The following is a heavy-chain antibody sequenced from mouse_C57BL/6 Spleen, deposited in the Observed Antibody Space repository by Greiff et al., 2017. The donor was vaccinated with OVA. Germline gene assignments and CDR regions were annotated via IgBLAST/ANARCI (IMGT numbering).Heavy chain of an antibody. CDR3: ARNPLITTVVSYYFDY. CDR1: GFSLTSYG. V-gene: IGHV2-2*01. CDR2: IWRGGST. D-gene: IGHD1-1*01. Sequence: VQLQQSGPGLVQPSQSLSITCTVSGFSLTSYGVHWVRQSPGKGLEWLGVIWRGGSTDYNAAFISRLSISKDNSKSQVFFKMNSLQADDTAIYYCARNPLITTVVSYYFDYWGQGTTLTVSS. J-gene: IGHJ2*01.